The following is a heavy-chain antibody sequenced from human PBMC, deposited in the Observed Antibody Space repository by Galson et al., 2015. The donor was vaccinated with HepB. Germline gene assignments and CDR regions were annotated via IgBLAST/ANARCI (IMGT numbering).Heavy chain of an antibody. J-gene: IGHJ6*02. Sequence: SVKVSCKASGYTFTSYDINWVRQAPGQGLEWMGWMNPNSGNTGYAQKFQGRVTMTRNTSINTAYMELSSLRSEDTAVYYCAREELRDFDWLGYYYGMDVWGHGTTVTVSS. CDR2: MNPNSGNT. D-gene: IGHD3-9*01. V-gene: IGHV1-8*02. CDR3: AREELRDFDWLGYYYGMDV. CDR1: GYTFTSYD.